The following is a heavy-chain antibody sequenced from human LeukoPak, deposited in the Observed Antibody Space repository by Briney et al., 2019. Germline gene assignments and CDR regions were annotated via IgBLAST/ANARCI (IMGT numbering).Heavy chain of an antibody. J-gene: IGHJ4*02. CDR3: AKDLNYYDSSGYYPLDY. CDR2: ISGSGGST. D-gene: IGHD3-22*01. CDR1: GFTFSSYG. V-gene: IGHV3-23*01. Sequence: GGSLRLSCAASGFTFSSYGMSWVRQASGKGLEWVSAISGSGGSTYYADSVKGRFTISRDNSKNTLYLQMNSLRAEDTAVYYCAKDLNYYDSSGYYPLDYWGQGTLVTVSS.